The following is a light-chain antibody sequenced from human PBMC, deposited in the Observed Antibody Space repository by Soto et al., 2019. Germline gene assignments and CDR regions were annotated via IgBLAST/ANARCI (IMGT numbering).Light chain of an antibody. Sequence: DIQMTQSPSSLSASVGDRVTITCRASHSIRNDLGWYQQKSGKAPWRLIYAASTVQTGGPSRFSGSGSGREITLTISGLQPEDCATYYRQHQNSHLALSFGGGTKVE. V-gene: IGKV1-17*01. J-gene: IGKJ4*01. CDR1: HSIRND. CDR3: QHQNSHLALS. CDR2: AAS.